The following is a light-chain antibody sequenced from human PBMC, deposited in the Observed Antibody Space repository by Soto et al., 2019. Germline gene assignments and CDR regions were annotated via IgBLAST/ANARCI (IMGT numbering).Light chain of an antibody. V-gene: IGLV2-11*01. CDR2: DVA. CDR3: CTFAGRYSYV. CDR1: SSDVGSYNF. Sequence: QSALTQPRSVSGSPGQSVTISCTGTSSDVGSYNFVSWHQQHPGKAPKLMIYDVAKRPSGVPDRFSGSKSGNTAFLTISGLQAEDEADYYCCTFAGRYSYVFGSGTKVTV. J-gene: IGLJ1*01.